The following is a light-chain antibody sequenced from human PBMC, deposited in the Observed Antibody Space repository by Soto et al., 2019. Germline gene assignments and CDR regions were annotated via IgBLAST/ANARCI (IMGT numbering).Light chain of an antibody. V-gene: IGKV3-20*01. CDR2: GAS. Sequence: EIVLTQSPGTLSLSPGERATLSCSASQSVSSNYLAWYQQKPGQAPRLLIYGASRGAAGIPDRFSGSGSGTDFTPTIRRLEPEDVAVYFCQKYGRSPMFTFGQGTKLEVK. J-gene: IGKJ2*01. CDR1: QSVSSNY. CDR3: QKYGRSPMFT.